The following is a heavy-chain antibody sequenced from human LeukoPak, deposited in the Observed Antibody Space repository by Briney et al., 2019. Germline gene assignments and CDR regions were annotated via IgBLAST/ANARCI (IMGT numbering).Heavy chain of an antibody. CDR1: GFTFSSYE. J-gene: IGHJ4*02. CDR3: ARSLGSGPIDY. D-gene: IGHD3-10*01. V-gene: IGHV3-48*03. Sequence: GGSLRLSCAASGFTFSSYEMNWVRQAPGKGLEWVSYISSSGSTIYYADSVKGRFTISRDNAKNSLYLQTNSLRAEDTAVYYCARSLGSGPIDYWGQGTLVTVSS. CDR2: ISSSGSTI.